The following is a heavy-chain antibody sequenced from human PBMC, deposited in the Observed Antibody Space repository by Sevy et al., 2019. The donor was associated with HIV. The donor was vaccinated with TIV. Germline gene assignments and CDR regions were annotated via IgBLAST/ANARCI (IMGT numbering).Heavy chain of an antibody. D-gene: IGHD3-3*01. CDR2: IYYTGRV. Sequence: SETLSLTCSVSGGSIGSYYWAWVRQPPGKGLEWIGNIYYTGRVDYNHSLQSRVAMSVDTSKNQFSLALMSVTAADAAVYYCARSRFWNGYLDYWGQGALVTVSS. CDR1: GGSIGSYY. CDR3: ARSRFWNGYLDY. J-gene: IGHJ4*02. V-gene: IGHV4-59*13.